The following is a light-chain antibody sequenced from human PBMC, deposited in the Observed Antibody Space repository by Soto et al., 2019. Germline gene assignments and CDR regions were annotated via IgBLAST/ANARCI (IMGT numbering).Light chain of an antibody. Sequence: QSVLTHVASVSGSPGQSITISCTGTSSDVGTFNLVSWYQQHPGKAPRLMIYEVIKRPSGVSNRFSGSKSGNTASLTISGLQAEDEADYYCSSYAGSSVYVFVTGTKVTVL. CDR1: SSDVGTFNL. V-gene: IGLV2-23*02. CDR3: SSYAGSSVYV. CDR2: EVI. J-gene: IGLJ1*01.